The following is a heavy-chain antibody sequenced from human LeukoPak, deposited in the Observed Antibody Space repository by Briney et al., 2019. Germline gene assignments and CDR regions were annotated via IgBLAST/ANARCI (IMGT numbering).Heavy chain of an antibody. V-gene: IGHV3-48*03. CDR3: ARAGYNWNFYYYYGMDV. D-gene: IGHD1-7*01. Sequence: PGGSLRLSCAASGFTFSSYEMNWVRQAPRKGLEWVSYISSSGSTIYYADSVKGRFTISRDNAKNSLYLQMNSLRAEDTAVYYCARAGYNWNFYYYYGMDVWGQGTTVTVSS. CDR1: GFTFSSYE. CDR2: ISSSGSTI. J-gene: IGHJ6*02.